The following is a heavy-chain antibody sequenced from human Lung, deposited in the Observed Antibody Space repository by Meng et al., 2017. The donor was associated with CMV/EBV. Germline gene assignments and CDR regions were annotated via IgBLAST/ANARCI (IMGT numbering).Heavy chain of an antibody. V-gene: IGHV3-7*01. Sequence: GESXKISCAASGFTFRSLWMSWVRRAPGKGLEWVANINQDGTEKHYVDSVRGRFTISRDSAKNSLCLQMSSLTVEDTAVYYCASGRGYSAWGQGTLVTVSS. CDR2: INQDGTEK. CDR1: GFTFRSLW. D-gene: IGHD4-11*01. J-gene: IGHJ5*02. CDR3: ASGRGYSA.